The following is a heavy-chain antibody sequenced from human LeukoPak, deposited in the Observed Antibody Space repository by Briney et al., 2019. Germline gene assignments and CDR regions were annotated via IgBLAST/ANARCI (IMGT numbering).Heavy chain of an antibody. J-gene: IGHJ4*02. CDR2: IYSGGNT. D-gene: IGHD2-2*01. Sequence: GGSLRLSCAASGFTVSTNHMSWVRQAPGKGLEWVSVIYSGGNTYYADSVKGRFTISRDNSQNTLYLQMNSLRVEDTAVYHCAKASSETNFDYWGQGTLVTVSS. CDR3: AKASSETNFDY. V-gene: IGHV3-66*01. CDR1: GFTVSTNH.